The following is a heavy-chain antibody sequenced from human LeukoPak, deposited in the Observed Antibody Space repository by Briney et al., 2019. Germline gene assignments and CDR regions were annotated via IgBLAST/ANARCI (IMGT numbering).Heavy chain of an antibody. D-gene: IGHD6-13*01. CDR1: GFTFDDYA. CDR3: ARSTAAGNDAFDI. CDR2: ISWNSGSI. J-gene: IGHJ3*02. Sequence: PGGSLRLSCVVSGFTFDDYAMHWVRQAPGKGLEWVSGISWNSGSIGYADSVKGRFTISIDNAKNSLYLQMNSLRAEDMALYYCARSTAAGNDAFDIWGQGTMVTVSS. V-gene: IGHV3-9*03.